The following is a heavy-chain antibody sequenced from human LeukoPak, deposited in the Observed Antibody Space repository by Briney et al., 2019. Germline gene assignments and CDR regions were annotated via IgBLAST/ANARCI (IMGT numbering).Heavy chain of an antibody. Sequence: ASVKVSCKASGYIFISYYIHWVRQAPGQGLEWMGIINPSRDITNYAQKFQGRVTMTRDTSTSTVYMELSSLRSEDTAVYYCAREGPIGRVTQRDFDYWGQGTLVTVSS. D-gene: IGHD2-21*02. CDR1: GYIFISYY. J-gene: IGHJ4*02. V-gene: IGHV1-46*01. CDR3: AREGPIGRVTQRDFDY. CDR2: INPSRDIT.